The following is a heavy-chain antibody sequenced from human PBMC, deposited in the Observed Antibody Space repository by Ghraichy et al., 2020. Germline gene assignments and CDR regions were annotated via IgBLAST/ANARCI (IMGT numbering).Heavy chain of an antibody. V-gene: IGHV3-7*01. CDR2: IKQDGSEK. CDR1: GFTFSSYW. Sequence: GGSLRLSCAASGFTFSSYWMSWIRQAPGKGLEWVANIKQDGSEKYYVDSVKGRFTISRDNAKNSLYLQMNSLRAEDTAVYYCARDVRGFYDSPFGFWGQGTLVTVSS. CDR3: ARDVRGFYDSPFGF. D-gene: IGHD2/OR15-2a*01. J-gene: IGHJ4*02.